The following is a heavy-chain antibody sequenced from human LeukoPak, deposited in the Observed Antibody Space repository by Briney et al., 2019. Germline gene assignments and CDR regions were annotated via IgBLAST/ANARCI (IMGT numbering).Heavy chain of an antibody. D-gene: IGHD3-16*02. CDR3: ARIINDYIWGSYRTYYFDY. CDR1: GYTFTDYY. Sequence: ASVKVSCKASGYTFTDYYMHWVRQAPGQGLEWMGWINPYNGGTNYAQRFQGRVTMTRDTSISTAYMELSRLRSDDTAVYYCARIINDYIWGSYRTYYFDYWGQGTLVTVSS. V-gene: IGHV1-2*02. CDR2: INPYNGGT. J-gene: IGHJ4*02.